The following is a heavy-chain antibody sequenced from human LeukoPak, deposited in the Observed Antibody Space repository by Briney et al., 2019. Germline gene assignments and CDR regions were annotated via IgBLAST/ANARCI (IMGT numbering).Heavy chain of an antibody. J-gene: IGHJ4*02. CDR3: ARDRGYSYGYLGVYDY. Sequence: GASVKVSCKASGYTFTGYYMHWVRQAPGQGLEWMGWINPNSGGTNYAQKFQGRVTMTRDTSISTAYMELSRLRSDDTAVYYCARDRGYSYGYLGVYDYWGQGTLVTVSS. CDR2: INPNSGGT. D-gene: IGHD5-18*01. V-gene: IGHV1-2*02. CDR1: GYTFTGYY.